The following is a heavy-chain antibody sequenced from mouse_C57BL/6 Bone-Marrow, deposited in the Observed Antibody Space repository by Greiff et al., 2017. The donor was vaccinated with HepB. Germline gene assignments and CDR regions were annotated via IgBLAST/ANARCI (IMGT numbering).Heavy chain of an antibody. CDR2: ISSGGSYT. V-gene: IGHV5-6*02. CDR3: ARHDPYYYAMDY. J-gene: IGHJ4*01. CDR1: GFTFSSYG. Sequence: EVMLVASGGDLVKPGGSLKLSCAASGFTFSSYGMSWVRQTPDKRLEWVATISSGGSYTYYPDSVKGRFTISRDNAKNTLYLQMSSLKSEDTAMYYCARHDPYYYAMDYWGQGTSVTVSS.